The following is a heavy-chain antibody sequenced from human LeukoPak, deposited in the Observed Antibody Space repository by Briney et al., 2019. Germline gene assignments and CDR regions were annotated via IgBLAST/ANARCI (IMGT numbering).Heavy chain of an antibody. Sequence: PGRSLRLSCVASGFTFSSFGMHWARQAPGKGLEWVSLISGDGGSTYYADSVKGRFTISRDNSKNSLYLQMNSLRTEDTALYYCAKDMLGYGSGSYSYDAFVLWGQGTRLTVSS. D-gene: IGHD3-10*01. CDR2: ISGDGGST. V-gene: IGHV3-43*02. CDR1: GFTFSSFG. J-gene: IGHJ3*01. CDR3: AKDMLGYGSGSYSYDAFVL.